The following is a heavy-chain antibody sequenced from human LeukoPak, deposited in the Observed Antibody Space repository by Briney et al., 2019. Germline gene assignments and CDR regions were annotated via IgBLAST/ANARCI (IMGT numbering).Heavy chain of an antibody. CDR1: GFTFSDYY. V-gene: IGHV3-11*04. J-gene: IGHJ6*03. CDR2: ISSSGSTI. CDR3: ARAKTSMVRGEDYYYYYMDV. D-gene: IGHD3-10*01. Sequence: PGGSLRLSCAASGFTFSDYYMSWSRQAPGKGLEWVSYISSSGSTIYYADSVKGRFTISRDNAKNSLYLQMNSLRAEDTAVYYCARAKTSMVRGEDYYYYYMDVWGKGTTLTVSS.